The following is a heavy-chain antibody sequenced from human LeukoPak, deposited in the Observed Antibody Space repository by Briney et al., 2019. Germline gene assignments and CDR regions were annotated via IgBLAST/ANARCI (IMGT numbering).Heavy chain of an antibody. CDR2: FDPEDGET. Sequence: GASVKVSCKVSGYTLTELSMHWVRQAPGKGLEWMGGFDPEDGETIYAQKFQGRVTMTEDTSTDTAYMELSSLRSEDTAVYYCASSHCSSTSCLRGAFDIWGQGTMVTVSS. CDR1: GYTLTELS. D-gene: IGHD2-2*01. CDR3: ASSHCSSTSCLRGAFDI. J-gene: IGHJ3*02. V-gene: IGHV1-24*01.